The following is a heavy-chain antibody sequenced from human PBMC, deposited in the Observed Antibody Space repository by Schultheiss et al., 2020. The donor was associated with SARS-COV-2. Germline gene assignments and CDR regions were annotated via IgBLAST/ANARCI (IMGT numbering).Heavy chain of an antibody. D-gene: IGHD3-22*01. CDR1: GGTFSSYA. CDR2: IIPIFGTA. CDR3: ARGYYDSSGYSIPY. Sequence: KISCKASGGTFSSYAISWVRQAPGQGLEWMGGIIPIFGTANYAQKFQGRVTITADESTSTAYMELSSLRSEDTAVYYCARGYYDSSGYSIPYWGQGTLVTVSS. V-gene: IGHV1-69*01. J-gene: IGHJ4*02.